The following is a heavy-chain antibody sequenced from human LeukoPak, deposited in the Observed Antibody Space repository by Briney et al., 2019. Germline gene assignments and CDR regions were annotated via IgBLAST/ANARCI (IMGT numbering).Heavy chain of an antibody. CDR1: GHTFIGYY. Sequence: GASVKVSCKASGHTFIGYYMHWVRQAPGQGLEWMGWINPNSGGTKYAQKFQGRVTMTRDTSISTAYMELSRLRSDDTAVYYCARDFSEYDILTGVFDYWGQGTLVTVSS. CDR3: ARDFSEYDILTGVFDY. CDR2: INPNSGGT. V-gene: IGHV1-2*02. D-gene: IGHD3-9*01. J-gene: IGHJ4*02.